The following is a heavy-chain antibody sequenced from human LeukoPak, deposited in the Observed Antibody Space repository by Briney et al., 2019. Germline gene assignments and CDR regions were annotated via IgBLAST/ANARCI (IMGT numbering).Heavy chain of an antibody. D-gene: IGHD1-26*01. Sequence: SETLSLTCTVSGGSISSSSYYWGWIRQPPGKGLEWIGSIYYSGSTYYNPSLKSRVTISVDTSKNQFSLKLSSVTAADTAVYYCASHDIVGATPNYWGQGTLVTVSS. V-gene: IGHV4-39*01. CDR2: IYYSGST. CDR1: GGSISSSSYY. J-gene: IGHJ4*02. CDR3: ASHDIVGATPNY.